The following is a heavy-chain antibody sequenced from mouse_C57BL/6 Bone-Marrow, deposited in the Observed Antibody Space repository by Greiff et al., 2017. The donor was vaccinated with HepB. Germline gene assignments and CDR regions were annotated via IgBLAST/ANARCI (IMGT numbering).Heavy chain of an antibody. J-gene: IGHJ1*03. CDR1: GYTFTSYW. Sequence: VQLQQSGAELVKPGASVKLSCKASGYTFTSYWMHWVKQRPGQGLEWIGMIHPNSGSTNYNEKFKSKATLTVDKSSSTAYMQLSSLTSEDSAVYYCARHCSSWYFDVWGTGTTVTVSS. CDR2: IHPNSGST. CDR3: ARHCSSWYFDV. V-gene: IGHV1-64*01. D-gene: IGHD1-1*01.